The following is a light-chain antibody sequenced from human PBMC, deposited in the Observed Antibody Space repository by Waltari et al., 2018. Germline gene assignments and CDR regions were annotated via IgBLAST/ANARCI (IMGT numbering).Light chain of an antibody. CDR1: SSNIGGNS. V-gene: IGLV1-51*01. CDR3: GTWDSSLSAYV. Sequence: QSVLTQPPSVSASPGQKVTISSSGSSSNIGGNSVSWYQQLPGTAPKLLIYDNSKRPSGIPDRFSVSKSGTSATLGITVLQTGDESDYYCGTWDSSLSAYVFGTGTKVTVL. J-gene: IGLJ1*01. CDR2: DNS.